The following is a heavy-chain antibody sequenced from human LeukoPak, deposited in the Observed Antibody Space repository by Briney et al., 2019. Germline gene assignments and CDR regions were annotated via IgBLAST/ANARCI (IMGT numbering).Heavy chain of an antibody. CDR3: ARGVHGDY. CDR1: GGSISSYY. V-gene: IGHV4-59*01. J-gene: IGHJ4*02. Sequence: PSETLSLTCTVSGGSISSYYWSWIRQPPGKGLEWIGYIYYSGSTNYNPSLKSRVTISVDTSKNQFSLKLSSVTAADTAVHYCARGVHGDYWGQGTLVTVSS. CDR2: IYYSGST. D-gene: IGHD5-24*01.